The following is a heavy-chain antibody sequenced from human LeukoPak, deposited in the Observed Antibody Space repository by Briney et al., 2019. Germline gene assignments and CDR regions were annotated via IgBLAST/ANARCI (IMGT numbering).Heavy chain of an antibody. CDR2: IYYSGST. Sequence: PSQTLSLTCTVSGGSISSGGYYWSWIRQHPGEGLEWIGYIYYSGSTYYNPSLKSRVTISVDTSKNQFSLKLSSVTAADTAVYYCARGGQFYYDSSGYYYDGFDYWGQGTLVTVSS. D-gene: IGHD3-22*01. CDR3: ARGGQFYYDSSGYYYDGFDY. V-gene: IGHV4-31*03. J-gene: IGHJ4*02. CDR1: GGSISSGGYY.